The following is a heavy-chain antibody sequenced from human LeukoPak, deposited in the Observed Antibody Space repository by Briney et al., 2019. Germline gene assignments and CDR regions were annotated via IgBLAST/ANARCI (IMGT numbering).Heavy chain of an antibody. D-gene: IGHD3-10*01. CDR2: ISAYNGNT. J-gene: IGHJ4*02. CDR3: ARDGNWGVRDY. CDR1: GYTFINYD. V-gene: IGHV1-18*04. Sequence: ASVKVSCKASGYTFINYDISWVRQAPGQGLEWMGWISAYNGNTNYAQKLQGRVTMTTDTSTSTAYMELRSFRSDDTAVYYCARDGNWGVRDYWGQGTLVTVSS.